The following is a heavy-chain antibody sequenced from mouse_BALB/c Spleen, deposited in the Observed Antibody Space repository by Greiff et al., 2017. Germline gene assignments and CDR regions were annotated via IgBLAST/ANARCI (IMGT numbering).Heavy chain of an antibody. D-gene: IGHD2-4*01. J-gene: IGHJ2*01. CDR3: ARGDDYDGFDY. Sequence: VQLQESGAELAKPGASVKMSCKASGYTFTSYWMHWVKQRPGQGLEWIGYINPSTGYTEYNQKFKDKATLTADKSSSTAYMQLSSLTSEDSAVYYCARGDDYDGFDYWGQGTTLTVSS. CDR1: GYTFTSYW. CDR2: INPSTGYT. V-gene: IGHV1-7*01.